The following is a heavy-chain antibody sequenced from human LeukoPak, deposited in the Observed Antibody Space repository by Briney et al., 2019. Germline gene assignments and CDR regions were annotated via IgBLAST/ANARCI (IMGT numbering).Heavy chain of an antibody. J-gene: IGHJ4*02. V-gene: IGHV3-30*02. CDR2: IRYDGSNK. CDR3: ANSVPHIVVVPAGMGY. CDR1: GFTFSSYG. D-gene: IGHD2-2*01. Sequence: GGSLRLSCAASGFTFSSYGMHWVRQAPGKGLEWVAFIRYDGSNKYYADSVKGRFTISRDNSKNTLYLQMNSLRAEDTAVYYCANSVPHIVVVPAGMGYWGQGTLVTVSS.